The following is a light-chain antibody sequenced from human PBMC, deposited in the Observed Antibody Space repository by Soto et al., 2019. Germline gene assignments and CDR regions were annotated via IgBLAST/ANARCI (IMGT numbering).Light chain of an antibody. Sequence: QMCQSAASLSASVGDRVTIQCLTSQSIDNYLNWYQQKPGKAPKLLMFAASTLQSGVPSRFSGSGSETDFTLTISSLQPEDLATYYCQQSYTTLFTFGPGTKVDI. CDR1: QSIDNY. CDR2: AAS. V-gene: IGKV1-39*01. CDR3: QQSYTTLFT. J-gene: IGKJ3*01.